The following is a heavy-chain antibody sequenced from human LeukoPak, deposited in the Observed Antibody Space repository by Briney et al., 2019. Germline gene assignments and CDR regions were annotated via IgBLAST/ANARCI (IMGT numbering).Heavy chain of an antibody. CDR2: IRYDGSNK. J-gene: IGHJ4*02. CDR1: GSTLSSYG. D-gene: IGHD3-10*01. CDR3: AKDLSKGLLYRRGMYYFDY. V-gene: IGHV3-30*02. Sequence: GGSLRLSCAASGSTLSSYGMHWVRQAPGKGLEWVAFIRYDGSNKYYADSVKGRFTISRDNSKNTLYLQMNSLRAEDTAVYYCAKDLSKGLLYRRGMYYFDYWGQGTLVTVSS.